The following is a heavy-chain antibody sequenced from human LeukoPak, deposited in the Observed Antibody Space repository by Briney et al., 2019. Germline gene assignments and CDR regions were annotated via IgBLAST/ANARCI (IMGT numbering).Heavy chain of an antibody. Sequence: SETLSLTCAVYGGSFSGYYWSWNRQPPGKGLEWIGEINHSGSTNYNLSLKSRVTISVDTSKNQFSLKLSSVTAADPAVYYCARGASTTIMPFDYWGQGTLVTVSS. D-gene: IGHD4-11*01. CDR3: ARGASTTIMPFDY. CDR2: INHSGST. CDR1: GGSFSGYY. V-gene: IGHV4-34*01. J-gene: IGHJ4*02.